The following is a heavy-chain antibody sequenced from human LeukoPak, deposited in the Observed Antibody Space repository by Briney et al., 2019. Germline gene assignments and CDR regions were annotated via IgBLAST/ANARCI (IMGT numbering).Heavy chain of an antibody. Sequence: GGXXXXSCXASGFTFSSYGXHWVRXAPGKGLEWVAFIRYDGSNKYYADSVKGRFTISRDNSKNTLYLQMNSLRAEDTAVYYCAKDPYLDWGQGTLVTVSS. D-gene: IGHD2-21*01. CDR1: GFTFSSYG. V-gene: IGHV3-30*02. CDR3: AKDPYLD. CDR2: IRYDGSNK. J-gene: IGHJ4*02.